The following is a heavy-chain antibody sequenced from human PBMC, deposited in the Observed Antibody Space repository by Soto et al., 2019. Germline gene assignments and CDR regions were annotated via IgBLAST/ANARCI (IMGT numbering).Heavy chain of an antibody. D-gene: IGHD6-13*01. Sequence: GGSLRLSCAASGLSFSGSAMHWVRQASGKGLEWVGRIRSRVNNYATEYAASVKGRFTISRDDSNNTAYLQMNSLKTEDTAVYYCTRHLGVSSNYDYWGQGTLVTVSS. CDR1: GLSFSGSA. J-gene: IGHJ4*02. CDR3: TRHLGVSSNYDY. CDR2: IRSRVNNYAT. V-gene: IGHV3-73*01.